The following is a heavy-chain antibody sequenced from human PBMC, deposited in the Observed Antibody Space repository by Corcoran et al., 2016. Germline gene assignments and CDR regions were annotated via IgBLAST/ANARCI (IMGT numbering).Heavy chain of an antibody. V-gene: IGHV4-59*01. CDR3: ASDFCSTGYVDV. Sequence: QVQLQESGAGLVKPSETLSLTCTVSGGSISGYYWSWIRQPPGKGLEWIGDINYSGSTNYNPSLKSRVTISVDTSKNQFSLKLSSVTAGDTAGYYCASDFCSTGYVDVWGQGTMFTGSS. CDR2: INYSGST. CDR1: GGSISGYY. J-gene: IGHJ6*02. D-gene: IGHD2-2*01.